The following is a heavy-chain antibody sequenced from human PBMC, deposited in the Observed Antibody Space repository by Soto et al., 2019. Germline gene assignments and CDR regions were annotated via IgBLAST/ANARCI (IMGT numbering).Heavy chain of an antibody. Sequence: QVQLVQSGAEVKKPGSSVKVSCKASGGTFSSYTISWVRQAPGQGLEWMGRIIPILGIANYAQKFQGRVTITADKSASTAYMELRSLGSEDTAVYYCAREGGYCSGGSCYSVYYYYGMDVWGQGTTVTVSS. V-gene: IGHV1-69*02. CDR3: AREGGYCSGGSCYSVYYYYGMDV. J-gene: IGHJ6*02. CDR2: IIPILGIA. D-gene: IGHD2-15*01. CDR1: GGTFSSYT.